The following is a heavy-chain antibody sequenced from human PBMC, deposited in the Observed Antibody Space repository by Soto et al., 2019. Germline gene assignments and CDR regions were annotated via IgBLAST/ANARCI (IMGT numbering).Heavy chain of an antibody. D-gene: IGHD2-2*02. V-gene: IGHV1-2*02. Sequence: ASVKVSCKASGYTFTGYYMHWVRQAPGQGLEWMGWINPNTGGTNYAQKFQGRVTMTRDTSISTAYMELSRLRSDDAAVYYCARVGVVIPAAIDRFDYWGQGXRVT. J-gene: IGHJ4*02. CDR1: GYTFTGYY. CDR2: INPNTGGT. CDR3: ARVGVVIPAAIDRFDY.